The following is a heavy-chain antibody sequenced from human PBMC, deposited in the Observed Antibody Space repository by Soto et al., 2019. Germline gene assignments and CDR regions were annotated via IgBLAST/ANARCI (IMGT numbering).Heavy chain of an antibody. CDR1: GFTFSNAW. J-gene: IGHJ4*02. V-gene: IGHV3-15*01. CDR3: HVVVVTAGAFDY. D-gene: IGHD2-21*02. CDR2: IKSKTDGGTT. Sequence: GGSLRLSCAASGFTFSNAWMSWVRQAPGKGLEWVGRIKSKTDGGTTDYAAPVKGRFTISRDDSKNTLYLQMNSLKTEDTAVYYCHVVVVTAGAFDYWGEGTQVTVSS.